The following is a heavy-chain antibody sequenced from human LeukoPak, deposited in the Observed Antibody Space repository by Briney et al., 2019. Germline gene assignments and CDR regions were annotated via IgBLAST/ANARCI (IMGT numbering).Heavy chain of an antibody. Sequence: GESLKISCKGSGYSLTTYWIAWVRQMPGKGLEWMGIIYPGDSDTRYNPSFQGQVSISVDKSISTAYLQWSSLKASDTAMYYCARRAFSYEVQEYYFDYWGQGTLVTVSS. J-gene: IGHJ4*02. D-gene: IGHD5-18*01. CDR3: ARRAFSYEVQEYYFDY. CDR2: IYPGDSDT. V-gene: IGHV5-51*01. CDR1: GYSLTTYW.